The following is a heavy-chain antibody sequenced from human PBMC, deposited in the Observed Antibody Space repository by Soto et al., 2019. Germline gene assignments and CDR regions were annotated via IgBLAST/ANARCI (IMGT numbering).Heavy chain of an antibody. V-gene: IGHV3-21*01. CDR3: VRDGLDYYDTERLYSEK. J-gene: IGHJ4*03. CDR1: GFNFITYS. CDR2: ISSSAIYI. D-gene: IGHD3-22*01. Sequence: PGGSLRLSCAASGFNFITYSLNWVRQGPGKGLEWVASISSSAIYIDYADSVKGRFTISRDNANNSLYLQMNSLRAEDTATYYCVRDGLDYYDTERLYSEKWGKGTLF.